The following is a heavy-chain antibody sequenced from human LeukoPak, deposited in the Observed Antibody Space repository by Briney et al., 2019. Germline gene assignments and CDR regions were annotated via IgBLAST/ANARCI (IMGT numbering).Heavy chain of an antibody. Sequence: GGSLRLSCAASGFSFSNYDLSWVRQGPGKGLEWVSSISGSGRTTYYADSVKGRFTISRDTSKNTLYLQMNSLRAEDTAVYCCAKDGGYYGSGSYYGYYYYYMDVWGKGTTVTISS. CDR3: AKDGGYYGSGSYYGYYYYYMDV. V-gene: IGHV3-23*01. D-gene: IGHD3-10*01. J-gene: IGHJ6*03. CDR1: GFSFSNYD. CDR2: ISGSGRTT.